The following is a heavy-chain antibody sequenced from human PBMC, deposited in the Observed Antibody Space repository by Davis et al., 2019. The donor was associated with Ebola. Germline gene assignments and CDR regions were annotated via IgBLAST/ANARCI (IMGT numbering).Heavy chain of an antibody. D-gene: IGHD2-15*01. V-gene: IGHV3-21*04. CDR2: ITIGSSYI. CDR3: AKKVGGQNPFEN. J-gene: IGHJ4*02. CDR1: GFTFSSYS. Sequence: GESLKISCAASGFTFSSYSMHWVRQAPGKGLEWVSSITIGSSYIYYADSVKGRFTISRDNAKNSLYLQMNSLRAEDSAIYYCAKKVGGQNPFENWGQGTLVTVSS.